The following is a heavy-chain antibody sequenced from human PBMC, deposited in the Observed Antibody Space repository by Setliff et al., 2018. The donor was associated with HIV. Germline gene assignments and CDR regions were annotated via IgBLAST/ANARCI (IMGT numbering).Heavy chain of an antibody. D-gene: IGHD2-8*02. Sequence: SETLSLTCTVSGGSISSVSHFWIWIRQPAGKGLEWIGRINTSGRINYNPSLESRVSMSVDTSKNQFSLKLNSVTAAETAVYYCARIDPGKYWSSDYWGPGTLVTVSS. CDR2: INTSGRI. CDR3: ARIDPGKYWSSDY. V-gene: IGHV4-61*02. J-gene: IGHJ4*02. CDR1: GGSISSVSHF.